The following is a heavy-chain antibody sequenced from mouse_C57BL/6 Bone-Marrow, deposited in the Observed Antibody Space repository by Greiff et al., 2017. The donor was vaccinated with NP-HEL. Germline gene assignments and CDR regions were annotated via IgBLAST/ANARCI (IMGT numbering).Heavy chain of an antibody. J-gene: IGHJ3*01. D-gene: IGHD2-1*01. CDR1: GYTFTSYG. Sequence: QVQLKESGAELARPGASVKLSCKASGYTFTSYGISWVKQRTGQGLEWIGEIYPRSGNTYYNEKFKGKATLTADKSSSTAYMELRSLTSEDSAVYFCARRYYGNYLPWFAYWGQGTLVTVSA. CDR2: IYPRSGNT. V-gene: IGHV1-81*01. CDR3: ARRYYGNYLPWFAY.